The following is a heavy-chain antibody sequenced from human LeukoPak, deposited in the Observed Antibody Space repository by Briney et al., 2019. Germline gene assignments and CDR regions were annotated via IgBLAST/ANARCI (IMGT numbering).Heavy chain of an antibody. J-gene: IGHJ6*03. CDR2: ITGSDDNT. CDR1: GFTFSSYA. V-gene: IGHV3-23*01. CDR3: AKGTGTTFRFRTYSYFYHMDV. D-gene: IGHD1-7*01. Sequence: GGSLRLSCAASGFTFSSYAMNWVRQAPGKGLEWVPSITGSDDNTYCADSVKGRFTISRDNSKNTLYLQMNSLRAEDTAVYYCAKGTGTTFRFRTYSYFYHMDVWGKGTTVTVSS.